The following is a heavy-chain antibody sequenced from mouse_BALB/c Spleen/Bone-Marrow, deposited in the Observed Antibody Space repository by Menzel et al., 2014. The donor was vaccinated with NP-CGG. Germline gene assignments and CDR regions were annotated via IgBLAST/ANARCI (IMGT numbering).Heavy chain of an antibody. D-gene: IGHD2-4*01. Sequence: EVQLQQSGAELVKPGASVELSCTASGFNIKDTYMHWVKQRPEQGLEWIGRIDPANGNTKYDPKFQGKATITADTSSNTAYLQLSSLTSEDTAVYYCARYDYGVYFDYWGQGTTLTVSS. CDR3: ARYDYGVYFDY. CDR2: IDPANGNT. V-gene: IGHV14-3*02. CDR1: GFNIKDTY. J-gene: IGHJ2*01.